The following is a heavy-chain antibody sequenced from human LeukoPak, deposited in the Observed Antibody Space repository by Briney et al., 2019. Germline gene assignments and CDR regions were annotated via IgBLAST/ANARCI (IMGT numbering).Heavy chain of an antibody. V-gene: IGHV3-23*01. Sequence: GGSLRLSCAASGFTFSTYAMSWVRQAPGTGLEWVSAFGGGGNTYYADSAKGRFTISRDNSKNTLYLQMNSLRAEDTAVYYCARHWTGTKSFDYWGQGTLVTVSS. J-gene: IGHJ4*02. D-gene: IGHD1-14*01. CDR1: GFTFSTYA. CDR2: FGGGGNT. CDR3: ARHWTGTKSFDY.